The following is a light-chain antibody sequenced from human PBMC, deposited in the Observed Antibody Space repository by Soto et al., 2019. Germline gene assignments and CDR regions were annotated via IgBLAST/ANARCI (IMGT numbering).Light chain of an antibody. CDR3: QQYNTYSWT. Sequence: DIQMTQSPSSLSASVGDRVTITCRASQSISSWLAWYQQMPGKAPKLLIYDASSLHSGVPSRFRGSGSGTEFTLTISSLQHDDFATYYCQQYNTYSWTFGQGTKVDIK. CDR2: DAS. V-gene: IGKV1-5*01. CDR1: QSISSW. J-gene: IGKJ1*01.